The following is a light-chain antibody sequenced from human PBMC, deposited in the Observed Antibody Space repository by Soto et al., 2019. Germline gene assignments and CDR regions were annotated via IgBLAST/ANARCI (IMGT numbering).Light chain of an antibody. V-gene: IGKV1-8*01. CDR2: AAS. CDR1: QGISSY. Sequence: AIRMTQSPSSFSASTGDRVTITCRASQGISSYLAWYQQKPGKAPKLLIYAASTLQSGVPSRFSGSGSGTDFTLTISCLKSEDFATYYCQQYYSYPLLTFGGGTKVEIK. J-gene: IGKJ4*01. CDR3: QQYYSYPLLT.